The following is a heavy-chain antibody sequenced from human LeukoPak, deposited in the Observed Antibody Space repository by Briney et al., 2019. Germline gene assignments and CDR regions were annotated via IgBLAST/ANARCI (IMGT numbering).Heavy chain of an antibody. J-gene: IGHJ5*02. D-gene: IGHD6-13*01. V-gene: IGHV4-59*12. CDR2: TYYSGST. CDR1: GGSFSGYY. CDR3: ARKGGGQLVNTRRWFDP. Sequence: SETLSLTCAVYGGSFSGYYWSWIRQPPGKGLEWIGYTYYSGSTNYNPSLKSRVTISVDTSKNQFSLKLSSVTAADTAVYYCARKGGGQLVNTRRWFDPWGQGTLVTVSS.